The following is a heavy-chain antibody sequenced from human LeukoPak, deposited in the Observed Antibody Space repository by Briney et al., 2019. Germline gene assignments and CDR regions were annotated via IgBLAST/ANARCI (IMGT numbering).Heavy chain of an antibody. CDR3: ASFASRGSYFDY. CDR2: IIPIFGTA. CDR1: GGTFSSYA. V-gene: IGHV1-69*01. J-gene: IGHJ4*02. Sequence: SVKVSCKASGGTFSSYAISWVRQAPGQGLEWMGGIIPIFGTANYAQKFRGRVTITADESTSTAYMELSSLRSEDTAVYYCASFASRGSYFDYWGQGTLVTVSS. D-gene: IGHD3-16*01.